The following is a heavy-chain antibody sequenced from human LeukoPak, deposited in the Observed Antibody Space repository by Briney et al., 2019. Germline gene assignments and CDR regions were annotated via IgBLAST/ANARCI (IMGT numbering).Heavy chain of an antibody. CDR1: GVTFSSYS. J-gene: IGHJ4*02. Sequence: PGGPLRLSCEASGVTFSSYSMNWVRQAPGEGLEWVSSISSSSTYIYYADSVKGRFTISRDNAKNSLYLQMSSLRAEDTAVYYCARDPRGYSSSWYYDDYWGQGTLVTVSS. D-gene: IGHD6-13*01. CDR2: ISSSSTYI. CDR3: ARDPRGYSSSWYYDDY. V-gene: IGHV3-21*01.